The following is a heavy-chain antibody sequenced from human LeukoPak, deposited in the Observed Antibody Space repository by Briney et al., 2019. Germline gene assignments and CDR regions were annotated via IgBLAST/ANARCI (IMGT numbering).Heavy chain of an antibody. Sequence: GGSLRLSCAASGFTFSSYWIYWVRQAPGKGPVWVARINTDGSSLNYADSVKGRFTISRDNAKNTLYLQMNSLGAEDTAVYYCARRINYYDSSGYYYVRYFDSWGQRTLVAVSS. CDR1: GFTFSSYW. V-gene: IGHV3-74*01. D-gene: IGHD3-22*01. J-gene: IGHJ4*02. CDR3: ARRINYYDSSGYYYVRYFDS. CDR2: INTDGSSL.